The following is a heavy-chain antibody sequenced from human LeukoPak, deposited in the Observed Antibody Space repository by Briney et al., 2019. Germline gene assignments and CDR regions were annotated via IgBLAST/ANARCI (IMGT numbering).Heavy chain of an antibody. D-gene: IGHD5-18*01. J-gene: IGHJ4*02. CDR3: ARVAAQYSYGRKYYFDY. Sequence: SETLSLTCAVHGGSFSGYYWSWIRQPPGKGLEWIGEINHSGSTNYNPSLKSRVTISVDTSKNQFSLELSSVTAADTAVYYCARVAAQYSYGRKYYFDYWGQGTLVTVSS. V-gene: IGHV4-34*01. CDR2: INHSGST. CDR1: GGSFSGYY.